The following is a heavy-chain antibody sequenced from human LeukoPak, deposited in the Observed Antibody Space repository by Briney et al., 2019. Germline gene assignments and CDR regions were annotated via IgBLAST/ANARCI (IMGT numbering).Heavy chain of an antibody. V-gene: IGHV5-51*01. CDR3: ARFNAPRFVDNWFDP. Sequence: GESLKISCKGFGYDFFGYWIGWVRQMPGKGLEWMGIIFPGDSQTHYSPSFQGQVTMSADKSINTAYLQWSSLKALDTAVYYCARFNAPRFVDNWFDPWGQGTLVTVS. D-gene: IGHD2-8*01. CDR1: GYDFFGYW. J-gene: IGHJ5*02. CDR2: IFPGDSQT.